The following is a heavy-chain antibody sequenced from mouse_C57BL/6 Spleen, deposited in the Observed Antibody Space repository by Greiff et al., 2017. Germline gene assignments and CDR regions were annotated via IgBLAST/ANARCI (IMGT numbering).Heavy chain of an antibody. CDR2: IYPGDGDT. V-gene: IGHV1-80*01. Sequence: VQLQQSGAELVKPGASVKISCKASGYAFSSYWMNWVKQRPGKGLEWIGQIYPGDGDTNYNGKFKGKATLTADKSSSTAYMQLSSLTSEDSAVYFCARGGDYDSYYFGYWGQGTTLTVSS. D-gene: IGHD2-4*01. CDR3: ARGGDYDSYYFGY. CDR1: GYAFSSYW. J-gene: IGHJ2*01.